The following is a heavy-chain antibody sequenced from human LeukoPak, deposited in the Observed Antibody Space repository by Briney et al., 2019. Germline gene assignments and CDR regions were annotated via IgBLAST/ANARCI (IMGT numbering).Heavy chain of an antibody. CDR1: GFTFSDYY. CDR3: AKDSSSGSSYYFHGMDV. D-gene: IGHD3-10*01. CDR2: ISSSGSTI. V-gene: IGHV3-11*04. J-gene: IGHJ6*02. Sequence: GGSLRLSCAASGFTFSDYYMSWIRQAPGKGLEWVSYISSSGSTIYYADSVKGRFTISRDNAKNSLYLQMNSLRVEDTAVYYCAKDSSSGSSYYFHGMDVWGQGTTVTVSS.